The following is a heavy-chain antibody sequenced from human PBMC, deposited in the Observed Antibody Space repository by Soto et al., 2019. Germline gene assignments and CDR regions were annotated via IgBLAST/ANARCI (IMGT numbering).Heavy chain of an antibody. CDR3: ARALDTAMVFDY. D-gene: IGHD5-18*01. V-gene: IGHV1-2*02. Sequence: ASVKVSCKASGYTFTGYYMHWVRQAPGQGLEWMGWINPNSGGTNYAQKFQGRVTMTRDTSISTAYMELSSLRSEDTAVYYCARALDTAMVFDYWGQGTLVTVSS. CDR1: GYTFTGYY. CDR2: INPNSGGT. J-gene: IGHJ4*02.